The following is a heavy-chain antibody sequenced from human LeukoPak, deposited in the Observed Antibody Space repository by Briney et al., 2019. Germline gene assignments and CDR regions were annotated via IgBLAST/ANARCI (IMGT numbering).Heavy chain of an antibody. CDR2: INHSGST. J-gene: IGHJ6*03. D-gene: IGHD6-19*01. Sequence: PSETLSLTCAVYGGSFSGYYWSWIRQPPGKGLEWIGEINHSGSTNYNPSLKSRVTMSVDTSKNQFSLKLSSVTAADTAVYYCARVAAVAGYYYYYYMDVWGKGTTVTVSS. V-gene: IGHV4-34*01. CDR3: ARVAAVAGYYYYYYMDV. CDR1: GGSFSGYY.